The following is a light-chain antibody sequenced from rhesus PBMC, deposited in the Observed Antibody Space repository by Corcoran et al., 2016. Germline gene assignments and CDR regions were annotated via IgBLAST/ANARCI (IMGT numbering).Light chain of an antibody. CDR3: QQYRNYPYT. J-gene: IGKJ2*01. CDR2: AAT. Sequence: DIQMTQSPSSLSASVGDTVTITCRASQTIYTSLTWFQQKPGKAPRLLISAATTLQNGVPSRFRGRGSGTDLTLNISSLRPEDFATYYFQQYRNYPYTFGQGTKLEIK. CDR1: QTIYTS. V-gene: IGKV1-28*02.